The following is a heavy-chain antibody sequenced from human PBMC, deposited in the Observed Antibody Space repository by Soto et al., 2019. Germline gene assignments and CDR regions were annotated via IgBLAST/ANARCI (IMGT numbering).Heavy chain of an antibody. CDR3: ARGVGFGYYYYHMDL. CDR1: GYSVTSVIYY. Sequence: SETRSLTCPFSGYSVTSVIYYWRWIRQPPGKGLEWIGYIYYSGSADYNPSLGSRVTISIDTSKNQFSLKLTSVTAADTAVYYCARGVGFGYYYYHMDLWGQGTTVTVSS. V-gene: IGHV4-61*01. D-gene: IGHD3-10*01. CDR2: IYYSGSA. J-gene: IGHJ6*02.